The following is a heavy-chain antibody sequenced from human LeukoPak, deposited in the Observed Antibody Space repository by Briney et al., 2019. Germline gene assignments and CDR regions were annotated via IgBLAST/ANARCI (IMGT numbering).Heavy chain of an antibody. V-gene: IGHV5-51*01. CDR3: ARHASSSWYGGGGNCFDY. CDR1: GYIFTNYW. J-gene: IGHJ4*02. Sequence: PGESLKISCQVSGYIFTNYWIGWVRQMPGKGLESMGIIYPADSDTTYSPSFEGQVTISADKSIDTVYLQWSSLKASDTAMYYCARHASSSWYGGGGNCFDYWGQGTLVTVSS. D-gene: IGHD6-13*01. CDR2: IYPADSDT.